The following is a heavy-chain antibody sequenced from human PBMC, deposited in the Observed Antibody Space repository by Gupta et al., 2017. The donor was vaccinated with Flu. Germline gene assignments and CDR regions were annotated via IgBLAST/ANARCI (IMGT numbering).Heavy chain of an antibody. CDR3: ATFGVVVKNLFDY. J-gene: IGHJ4*02. Sequence: FSSSWIGWVRHMPGKGLEWMWIIYPDDSDTRYSPSFQGQVTSSVDKSISTAYLQWSSLKASDTAMDYCATFGVVVKNLFDYWGQGTLVTVSS. V-gene: IGHV5-51*01. D-gene: IGHD3-3*01. CDR2: IYPDDSDT. CDR1: FSSSW.